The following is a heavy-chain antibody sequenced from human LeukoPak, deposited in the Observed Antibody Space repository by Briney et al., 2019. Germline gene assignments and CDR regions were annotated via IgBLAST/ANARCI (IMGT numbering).Heavy chain of an antibody. V-gene: IGHV3-30*18. CDR1: GFTISSYG. Sequence: GGTLRLSCAASGFTISSYGMHWVRQAPGKGLEWVAVISYDGSTTYYADPEKGRFTISRYNSKNTVYLQMTSLRAEDTAVYYGAKEDGSGSSVFFDAFDIWGQGRMVTVSS. J-gene: IGHJ3*02. CDR2: ISYDGSTT. D-gene: IGHD3-10*01. CDR3: AKEDGSGSSVFFDAFDI.